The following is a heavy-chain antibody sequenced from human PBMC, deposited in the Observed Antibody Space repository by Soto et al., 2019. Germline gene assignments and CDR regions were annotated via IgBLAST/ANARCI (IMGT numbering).Heavy chain of an antibody. V-gene: IGHV5-10-1*01. CDR3: ARLRYYGSGSYYYYYGMDV. Sequence: PGESLKSSCKGSGYSFTNYWITWVRQRPGKGLEWMGRIDPSDSYTNYSPSFQGHVTISADKSISTAYLQWSSLKASDTAMYYCARLRYYGSGSYYYYYGMDVWGQGTTVTVSS. J-gene: IGHJ6*02. CDR1: GYSFTNYW. D-gene: IGHD3-10*01. CDR2: IDPSDSYT.